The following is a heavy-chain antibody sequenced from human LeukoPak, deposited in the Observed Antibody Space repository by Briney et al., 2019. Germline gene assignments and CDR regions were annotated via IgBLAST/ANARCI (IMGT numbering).Heavy chain of an antibody. Sequence: GATVKVSCKASGGNLSSYAISWVRQAPGQGLEWMGRIIPILGIANYAQKFQGRVTITADKSTSTAYVELSSLRSEDTAVYYCARQIVGATSSDYWGQGTLVTVSS. CDR3: ARQIVGATSSDY. CDR1: GGNLSSYA. V-gene: IGHV1-69*04. CDR2: IIPILGIA. D-gene: IGHD1-26*01. J-gene: IGHJ4*02.